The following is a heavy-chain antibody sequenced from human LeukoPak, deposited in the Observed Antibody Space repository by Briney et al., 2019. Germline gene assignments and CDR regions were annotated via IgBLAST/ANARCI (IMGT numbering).Heavy chain of an antibody. CDR1: GFTFSRFA. J-gene: IGHJ4*02. Sequence: GGSRRLSCAASGFTFSRFAMHWVPQAPGKVLEWVAVMSYDGSNKYYADSVKGRFTISRDNSKNTLYLQMNSLRVEDTAVYYCARVDPEWVVVVAATYWGQGTLVSVSS. V-gene: IGHV3-30-3*01. CDR2: MSYDGSNK. CDR3: ARVDPEWVVVVAATY. D-gene: IGHD2-15*01.